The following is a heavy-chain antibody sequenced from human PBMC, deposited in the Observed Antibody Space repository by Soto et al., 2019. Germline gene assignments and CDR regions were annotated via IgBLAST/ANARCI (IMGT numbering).Heavy chain of an antibody. CDR2: ISSTSTDI. J-gene: IGHJ6*02. CDR3: ARARSDYYDMDV. Sequence: GGSLRLSGAASGFMFPKYTMNWVRQAPGKGLEWVSSISSTSTDIDDADSVKGRFTISRDNAKNLLFLQMDSLRVEDTAVYYCARARSDYYDMDVWGQGTTVTVSS. CDR1: GFMFPKYT. V-gene: IGHV3-21*06.